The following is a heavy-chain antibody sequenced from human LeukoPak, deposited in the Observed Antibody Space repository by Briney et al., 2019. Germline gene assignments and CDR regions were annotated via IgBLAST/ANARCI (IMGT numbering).Heavy chain of an antibody. D-gene: IGHD4-17*01. CDR1: GFTFSRYW. CDR3: AREGGYGDYASGY. V-gene: IGHV3-48*01. J-gene: IGHJ4*02. CDR2: ISSSSSTI. Sequence: GGSLRLSCAVSGFTFSRYWMSWVRQAPGKGLEWVSYISSSSSTIYYADSVKGRFTISRDNAKNSLYLQMNSLRAEDTAVYYCAREGGYGDYASGYWGQGTLVTVSS.